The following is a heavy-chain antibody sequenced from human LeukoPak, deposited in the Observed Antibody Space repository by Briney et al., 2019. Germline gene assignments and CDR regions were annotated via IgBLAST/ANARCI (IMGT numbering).Heavy chain of an antibody. V-gene: IGHV4-31*03. CDR2: IYYSGST. CDR3: ARELDYGDYGGFDY. D-gene: IGHD4-17*01. CDR1: GGSISSGGYY. J-gene: IGHJ4*02. Sequence: SETLSLTCTVSGGSISSGGYYWSWIRQHPGKGLEWIGYIYYSGSTYYNPSLKSRVTISVDTSKNQFSQKLSSVTAADTAVYYCARELDYGDYGGFDYWGQGTLVTVSS.